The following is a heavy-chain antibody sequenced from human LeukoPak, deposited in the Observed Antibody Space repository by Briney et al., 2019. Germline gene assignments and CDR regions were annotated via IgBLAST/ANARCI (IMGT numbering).Heavy chain of an antibody. CDR3: ARDRYATAVTGVFDI. J-gene: IGHJ3*02. Sequence: GASVKVSCKASGYTFTGYYMHWVRQAPGQGLEWMGWINPNSGGTNYAQKFQGWVTMTRDTSISTAYMELSRLRSDDTAVYYCARDRYATAVTGVFDIWGQGTMVTVSS. CDR1: GYTFTGYY. D-gene: IGHD6-25*01. CDR2: INPNSGGT. V-gene: IGHV1-2*04.